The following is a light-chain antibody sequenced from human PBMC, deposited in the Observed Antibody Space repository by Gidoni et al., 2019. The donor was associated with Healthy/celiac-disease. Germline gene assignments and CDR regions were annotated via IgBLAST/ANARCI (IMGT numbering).Light chain of an antibody. CDR1: SSNIGSNT. CDR2: SNK. CDR3: AAWDDSLNGSYV. Sequence: QSVLTQPPSASGTPGQRVTISCSGSSSNIGSNTVNWYQPLPGTAPKLLIYSNKQRPSGVPDRFSGSKSGTSASLAISGLQSEDEADYYCAAWDDSLNGSYVFGTGTKVTVL. J-gene: IGLJ1*01. V-gene: IGLV1-44*01.